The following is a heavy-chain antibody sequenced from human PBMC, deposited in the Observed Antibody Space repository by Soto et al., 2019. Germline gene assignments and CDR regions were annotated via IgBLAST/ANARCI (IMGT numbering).Heavy chain of an antibody. D-gene: IGHD2-15*01. CDR3: ARDIGYCSGGSCPGAYYYSGMDV. Sequence: SVKVSCNASAYTFTSYGISPVRQAPGQGQEWLGWVSAYNGNTNYAQKLQGRVTMTTDTSTSTAYMELRSLRSDDTAVYYCARDIGYCSGGSCPGAYYYSGMDVWGQGTTVRVSS. CDR1: AYTFTSYG. V-gene: IGHV1-18*04. J-gene: IGHJ6*01. CDR2: VSAYNGNT.